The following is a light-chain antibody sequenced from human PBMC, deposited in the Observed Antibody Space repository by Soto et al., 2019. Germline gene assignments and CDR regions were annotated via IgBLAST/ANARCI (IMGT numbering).Light chain of an antibody. Sequence: SALPQPASVSGSPGQSITLSCPGASSDIGAYNYVSWYQQHPGKAPKLMIYDVSNRPSGISDRFSGSKSGNTASLTISGLQAEDEADYFCSSYTSSRTYVFGTGTKVTVL. CDR1: SSDIGAYNY. V-gene: IGLV2-14*01. J-gene: IGLJ1*01. CDR2: DVS. CDR3: SSYTSSRTYV.